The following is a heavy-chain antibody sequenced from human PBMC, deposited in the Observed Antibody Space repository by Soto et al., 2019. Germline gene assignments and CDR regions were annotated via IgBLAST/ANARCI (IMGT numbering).Heavy chain of an antibody. V-gene: IGHV3-74*01. J-gene: IGHJ4*02. CDR2: IYNDVTYA. Sequence: AGGSLRLSCAGSAFTYNMYWMHWVRQVPGKGPVWVARIYNDVTYADYADSVKGRFTISSDNAKETLYLQMNVLRAENAALYHCTRGPRATSAGTSAHWGEGTLVTVSS. CDR3: TRGPRATSAGTSAH. CDR1: AFTYNMYW. D-gene: IGHD6-13*01.